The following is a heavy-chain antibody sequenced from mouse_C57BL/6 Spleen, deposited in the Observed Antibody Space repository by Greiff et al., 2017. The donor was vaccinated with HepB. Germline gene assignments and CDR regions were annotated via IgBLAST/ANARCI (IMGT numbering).Heavy chain of an antibody. CDR1: GYAFSSSW. D-gene: IGHD3-3*01. Sequence: QVQLQHSGPELVKPGASVKISCKASGYAFSSSWMNWVKQRPGKGLEWIGRIYPGDGDTNYNGKFKGKATLTADKSSSTAYMQLSSLTSEDSAVYFCARGDVAYWGQGTLVTVSA. J-gene: IGHJ3*01. CDR3: ARGDVAY. CDR2: IYPGDGDT. V-gene: IGHV1-82*01.